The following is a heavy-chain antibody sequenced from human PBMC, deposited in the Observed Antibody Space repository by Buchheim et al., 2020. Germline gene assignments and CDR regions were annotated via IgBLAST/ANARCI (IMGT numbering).Heavy chain of an antibody. V-gene: IGHV3-48*03. D-gene: IGHD3-10*01. Sequence: EVQLVESGGGLVQPGGSLRLSCAASGFTLSSYEMNWVRQAPGKGLEWVSYISNSGSTIYYADSVKGRFTISRDNAKNSLYLQMNSLRAEDTAVYYCARMGYYYGSGSSYYFDYWGQGTL. CDR3: ARMGYYYGSGSSYYFDY. CDR2: ISNSGSTI. J-gene: IGHJ4*02. CDR1: GFTLSSYE.